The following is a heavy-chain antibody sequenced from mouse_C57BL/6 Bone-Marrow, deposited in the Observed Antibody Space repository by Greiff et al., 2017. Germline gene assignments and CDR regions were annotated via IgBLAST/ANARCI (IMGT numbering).Heavy chain of an antibody. CDR2: IDPSDSET. Sequence: QVQLQQSGAELVRPGSSVKLSCKASGYTFTSYWMHWVKQRPIQGLEWIGNIDPSDSETHYNQKFKDKATLTVDKSSSTAYMQLSSLTSEDSAVYYCAREDGYPFAYWGQGTLVTVSA. J-gene: IGHJ3*01. V-gene: IGHV1-52*01. CDR3: AREDGYPFAY. D-gene: IGHD2-3*01. CDR1: GYTFTSYW.